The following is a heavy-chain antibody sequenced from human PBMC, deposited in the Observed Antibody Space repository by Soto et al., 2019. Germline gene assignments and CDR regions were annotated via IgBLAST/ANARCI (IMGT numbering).Heavy chain of an antibody. CDR1: GFTFSSYG. V-gene: IGHV3-30*18. CDR3: AKDNRITIFGVVTYHDAFDI. CDR2: ISYDGSNK. Sequence: GGSLRLSCAASGFTFSSYGMHWVRQAPGKGLEWVAVISYDGSNKYYADSVKGRFTISRDNSKNTLYLQMNSLRAEDTAVYYCAKDNRITIFGVVTYHDAFDIWGQGTMVTVSS. J-gene: IGHJ3*02. D-gene: IGHD3-3*01.